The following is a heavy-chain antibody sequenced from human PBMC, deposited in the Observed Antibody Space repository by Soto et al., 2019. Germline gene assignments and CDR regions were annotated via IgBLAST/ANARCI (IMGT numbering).Heavy chain of an antibody. CDR2: VSAHNGKT. CDR3: ARWRDGVY. D-gene: IGHD3-10*01. V-gene: IGHV1-18*01. Sequence: QVHLVQSGAEVKKPGASVKVSCKASGYTFTSYGITWVRQAPEQGLEWMGWVSAHNGKTDYAQKLQGRVIVTRDTSTSTAYVELRRLISVDTAVDYCARWRDGVYWGQGALVTVSS. CDR1: GYTFTSYG. J-gene: IGHJ4*02.